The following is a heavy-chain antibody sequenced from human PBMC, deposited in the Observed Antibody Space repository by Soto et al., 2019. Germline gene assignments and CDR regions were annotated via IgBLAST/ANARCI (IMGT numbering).Heavy chain of an antibody. D-gene: IGHD3-22*01. CDR3: ARDQGYYDSSGYWQYYYYYYGMDV. Sequence: SETLSLTFTVSGGSISSGDYYWSWIRQPPGKGLEWIGYIYYSGSTYYNPSLKSRVTISVDTSKNQFSLKLSSVTAADTAVYYCARDQGYYDSSGYWQYYYYYYGMDVWGQGTTVT. CDR1: GGSISSGDYY. CDR2: IYYSGST. J-gene: IGHJ6*02. V-gene: IGHV4-30-4*01.